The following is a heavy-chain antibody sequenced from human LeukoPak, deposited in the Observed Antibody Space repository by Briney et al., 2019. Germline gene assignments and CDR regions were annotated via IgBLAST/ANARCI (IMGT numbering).Heavy chain of an antibody. CDR2: IYYSGST. CDR3: ARVWFSRSGYGEHYYYYMDV. Sequence: SETLSLTCTVSGGSISSSSYSWSWIRQPPGKGLEWIGYIYYSGSTNYNPSLKSRVTISVDTSKNQFSLKLSSVTAADTAVYYCARVWFSRSGYGEHYYYYMDVWGKGTTVTVSS. CDR1: GGSISSSSYS. D-gene: IGHD3-22*01. J-gene: IGHJ6*03. V-gene: IGHV4-61*01.